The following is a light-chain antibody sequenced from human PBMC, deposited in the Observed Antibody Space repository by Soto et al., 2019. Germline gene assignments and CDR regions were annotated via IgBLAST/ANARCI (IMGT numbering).Light chain of an antibody. CDR3: QQYNDNWT. CDR2: KAS. CDR1: QSISSW. V-gene: IGKV1-5*03. Sequence: DIQMTQSPSTLSAPVGDRVTITCRASQSISSWLAWYQQKPGTAPKLLIYKASTLQTGVPSRFSGSGSGTEFTLTISSLQPDDFATYYCQQYNDNWTFGQGTKV. J-gene: IGKJ1*01.